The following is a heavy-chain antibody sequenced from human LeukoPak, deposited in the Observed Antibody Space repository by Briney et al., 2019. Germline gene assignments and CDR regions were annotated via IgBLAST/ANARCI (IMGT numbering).Heavy chain of an antibody. CDR2: IYHSGST. D-gene: IGHD2-15*01. Sequence: PSETLSLTCTVSGYSISSGYYWGWIRQPPGKGLEWIGSIYHSGSTYYNPSLKSRVTISVDTSKNQFSLKLSSVTAADTAVYYCARGQAHVDYYYYYMDVWGKGTTVTVSS. CDR3: ARGQAHVDYYYYYMDV. CDR1: GYSISSGYY. J-gene: IGHJ6*03. V-gene: IGHV4-38-2*02.